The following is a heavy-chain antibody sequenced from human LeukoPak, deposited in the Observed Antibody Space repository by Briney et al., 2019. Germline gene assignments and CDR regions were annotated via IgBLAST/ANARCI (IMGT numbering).Heavy chain of an antibody. CDR1: GFTFSSYG. J-gene: IGHJ3*02. D-gene: IGHD3-3*01. CDR3: AKGGTIFGGAFDI. Sequence: GGSLRLSCAASGFTFSSYGMSWVRQAPGKGLEWVSAISGSGGSTYYADSVKGRFTISRDNSKDTLYLQMNSLRAEDTAVYYCAKGGTIFGGAFDIWGQGTMVTVSS. V-gene: IGHV3-23*01. CDR2: ISGSGGST.